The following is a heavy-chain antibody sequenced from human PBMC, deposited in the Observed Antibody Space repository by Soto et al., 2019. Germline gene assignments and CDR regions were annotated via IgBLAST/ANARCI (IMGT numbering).Heavy chain of an antibody. CDR2: ISSSGSTI. J-gene: IGHJ3*02. CDR3: ARALSSGWSYDI. V-gene: IGHV3-11*01. D-gene: IGHD6-19*01. CDR1: GFPFSDYY. Sequence: PGGSLILSCAASGFPFSDYYMSWIRQAPGKGLEWVSYISSSGSTIYYADSVKGRFTISRDNAKNSLYLQMNSLRAEDTAVYYCARALSSGWSYDIWGQGTMVTVSS.